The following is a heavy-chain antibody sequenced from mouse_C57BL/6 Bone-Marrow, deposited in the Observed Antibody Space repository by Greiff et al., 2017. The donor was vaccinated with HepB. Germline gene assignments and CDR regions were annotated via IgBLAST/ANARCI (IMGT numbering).Heavy chain of an antibody. V-gene: IGHV1-81*01. D-gene: IGHD2-4*01. CDR3: AREYSGDYDGVDY. CDR2: IYPRSGNT. Sequence: QVHVKQSGAELARPGASVKLSCKASGYTFTSYGISWVKQRTGQGLEWIGEIYPRSGNTYYNEKFKGKATLTADKSSSTAYMELRSLTSEDSAVYFCAREYSGDYDGVDYWGQGTTLTVSS. CDR1: GYTFTSYG. J-gene: IGHJ2*01.